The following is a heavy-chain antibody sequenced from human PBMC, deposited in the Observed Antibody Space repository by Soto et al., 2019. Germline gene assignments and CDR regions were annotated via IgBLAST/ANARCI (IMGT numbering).Heavy chain of an antibody. V-gene: IGHV1-3*01. J-gene: IGHJ6*02. CDR3: ARGKGMEENYYYYGMDV. CDR1: GYTFSTYA. D-gene: IGHD1-1*01. CDR2: INGGNGHT. Sequence: QVQVVQSGAEVKKPGASVKVSCKASGYTFSTYALHWVRQAPGQGLEWMGWINGGNGHTRYSQKFKDRVTISRDTTASTAYMELSGLRSEDTAVYYCARGKGMEENYYYYGMDVWGQGTTVTVSS.